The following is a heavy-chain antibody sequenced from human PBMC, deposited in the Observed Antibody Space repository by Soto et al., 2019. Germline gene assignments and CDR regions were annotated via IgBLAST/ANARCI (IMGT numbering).Heavy chain of an antibody. CDR2: IKQDGSEK. J-gene: IGHJ3*02. Sequence: GGSLRLSCAASGFTFSSYWMSWVRQAPGKGLEWVANIKQDGSEKYYVDSVKGRFTISRDNAKNSLYLQMNSLRAEDTAVYYCARDYYDSSGHTFGIWGQGTMVTVSS. D-gene: IGHD3-22*01. CDR3: ARDYYDSSGHTFGI. CDR1: GFTFSSYW. V-gene: IGHV3-7*01.